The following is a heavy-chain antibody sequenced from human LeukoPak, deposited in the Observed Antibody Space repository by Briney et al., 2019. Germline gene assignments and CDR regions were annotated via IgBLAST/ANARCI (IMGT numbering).Heavy chain of an antibody. CDR3: ARQGLVVVSYNWFDP. Sequence: SETLSLTCTVSGGSISSSSYYWGWLRQPPGTGLEWVGSIYYSGSTYYNPSLKSRVTISVDTSKNQFSLKLSSVTAADTAVYYCARQGLVVVSYNWFDPWGQGTLVTVSS. V-gene: IGHV4-39*01. D-gene: IGHD2-15*01. CDR1: GGSISSSSYY. J-gene: IGHJ5*02. CDR2: IYYSGST.